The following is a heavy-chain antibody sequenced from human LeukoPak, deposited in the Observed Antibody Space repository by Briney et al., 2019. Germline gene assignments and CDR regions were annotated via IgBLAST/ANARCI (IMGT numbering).Heavy chain of an antibody. J-gene: IGHJ4*02. CDR1: GFTFSNAW. CDR2: IKSKTDGGTT. Sequence: GGSLRLSCAASGFTFSNAWMSWVRQAPGKGLEWVGRIKSKTDGGTTDYAAPVKGRFTISRDDSKNTLYLRMNSLKTEDTAVYYCTTEGLVVPAANWGDHWGQGTLVTVSS. D-gene: IGHD2-2*01. CDR3: TTEGLVVPAANWGDH. V-gene: IGHV3-15*01.